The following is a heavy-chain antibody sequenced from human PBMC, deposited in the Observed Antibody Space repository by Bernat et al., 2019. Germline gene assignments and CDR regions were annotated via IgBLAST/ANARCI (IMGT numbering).Heavy chain of an antibody. CDR1: GFTFSSYA. CDR2: ISGSGGST. V-gene: IGHV3-23*01. CDR3: AKDTKAVDTYFDY. Sequence: EVQLLESGGGLVQPGGSLRLSCAASGFTFSSYAMSWVRQAPGKGLEWVSAISGSGGSTYYADSVKGRFTISRDNSKNTLYLQMNSMRAEDTAVYYCAKDTKAVDTYFDYWGQGTLVTVSS. D-gene: IGHD6-13*01. J-gene: IGHJ4*02.